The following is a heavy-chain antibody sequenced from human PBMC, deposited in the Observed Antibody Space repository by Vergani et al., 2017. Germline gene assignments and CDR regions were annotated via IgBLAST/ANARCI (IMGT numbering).Heavy chain of an antibody. CDR1: GYTFSNYY. CDR3: ARWDYGILTGYRY. Sequence: QVQVVQSGAEVKKSGASVKVSCKTSGYTFSNYYMYWVRQAPGQGLEWMGIINPSGGHTNYAQKFQGRVTMTRDTSTSTVYMELSSLRSEDTAIYYCARWDYGILTGYRYWGQGTLVTVSA. J-gene: IGHJ4*02. CDR2: INPSGGHT. V-gene: IGHV1-46*03. D-gene: IGHD3-9*01.